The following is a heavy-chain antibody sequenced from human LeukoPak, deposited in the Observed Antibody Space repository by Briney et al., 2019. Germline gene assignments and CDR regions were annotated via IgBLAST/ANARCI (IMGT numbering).Heavy chain of an antibody. J-gene: IGHJ4*02. CDR2: INHSGST. Sequence: SETLSLTCAVYGGSFSGYYWSWIRQPPGNGLEGIGEINHSGSTNYNPSLKSRVTISVDTSKNQFSLKLSSVTAADTAVYYCEVHCSSTSCPPGATGYWGQGTLVTVSS. D-gene: IGHD2-2*01. CDR3: EVHCSSTSCPPGATGY. V-gene: IGHV4-34*01. CDR1: GGSFSGYY.